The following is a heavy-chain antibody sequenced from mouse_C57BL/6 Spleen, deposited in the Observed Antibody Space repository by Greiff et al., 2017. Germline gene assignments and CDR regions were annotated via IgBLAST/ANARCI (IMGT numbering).Heavy chain of an antibody. CDR1: GYTFTDYN. V-gene: IGHV1-18*01. J-gene: IGHJ1*03. CDR2: INPNNGGT. Sequence: EVHLVESGPELVKPGASVKIPCKASGYTFTDYNMDWVKQSHGKSLEWIGDINPNNGGTIYNQKFKGKATLTVDKSSSTAYMELRSLTSEDTAVYYCARSDYGSWYFDVWGTGTTVTVSS. D-gene: IGHD1-1*01. CDR3: ARSDYGSWYFDV.